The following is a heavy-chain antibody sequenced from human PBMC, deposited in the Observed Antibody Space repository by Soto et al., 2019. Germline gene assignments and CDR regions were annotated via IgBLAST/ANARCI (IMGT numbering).Heavy chain of an antibody. D-gene: IGHD1-20*01. CDR1: DGSISSGNW. V-gene: IGHV4-4*02. CDR2: IYESGST. CDR3: ARVALVTGRMHWYFDL. Sequence: QVQLQESGPRLVKPSGTLSLTCVVSDGSISSGNWWTWVRQAPGKGMEWIGEIYESGSTNFNPSLKSRVTMSMDTSKNQFSVRLNSVSAADTAVYYWARVALVTGRMHWYFDLWGRGTRVTVSS. J-gene: IGHJ2*01.